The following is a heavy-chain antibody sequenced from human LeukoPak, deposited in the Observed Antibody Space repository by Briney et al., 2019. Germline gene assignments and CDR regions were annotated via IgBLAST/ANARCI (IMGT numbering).Heavy chain of an antibody. Sequence: SETLSLTCTVSGGSISSSSYYWGWIRQPPGKGLEWIGGIYYSGSTYYNPSLKSRVTISVDTSKNQFSLKLSSVTAADTAVYYCARHFGVAAAGPYFDYWGQGTLVTVSS. CDR3: ARHFGVAAAGPYFDY. V-gene: IGHV4-39*01. CDR1: GGSISSSSYY. CDR2: IYYSGST. D-gene: IGHD6-13*01. J-gene: IGHJ4*02.